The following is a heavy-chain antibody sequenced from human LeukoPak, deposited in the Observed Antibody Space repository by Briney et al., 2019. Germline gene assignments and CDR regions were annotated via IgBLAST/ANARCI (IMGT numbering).Heavy chain of an antibody. Sequence: ASVKVSCKASGYTFTSYDINWVRRATGQGLEWMGWMNPNSGNTGYAQKFQGRVTMTRNTSISTAYMELSSLRSEDTAVYYCARTATVTSRRRMDWFDPWGQGTLVTVSS. CDR2: MNPNSGNT. J-gene: IGHJ5*02. CDR3: ARTATVTSRRRMDWFDP. V-gene: IGHV1-8*02. CDR1: GYTFTSYD. D-gene: IGHD4-17*01.